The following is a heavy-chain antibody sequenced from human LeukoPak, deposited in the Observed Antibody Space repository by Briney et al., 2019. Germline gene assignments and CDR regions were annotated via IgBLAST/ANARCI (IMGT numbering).Heavy chain of an antibody. V-gene: IGHV4-59*08. CDR3: ARHANGYSSGWHDY. J-gene: IGHJ4*02. CDR1: GGSISSYY. CDR2: IYYSGST. D-gene: IGHD6-25*01. Sequence: SETLSLTCTVSGGSISSYYWNWIRQSPESGLEWIGYIYYSGSTNYNPSLKSRVTISVDTSKNQFSLKLSSVTAADTAVYYCARHANGYSSGWHDYWGQGTLVTVS.